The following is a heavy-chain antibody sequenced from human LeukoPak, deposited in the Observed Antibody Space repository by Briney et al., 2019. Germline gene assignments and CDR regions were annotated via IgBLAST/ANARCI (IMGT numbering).Heavy chain of an antibody. D-gene: IGHD3-16*01. V-gene: IGHV3-48*01. CDR1: GFTFSSYS. Sequence: PGGSLRLSCAASGFTFSSYSMNWVRQAPGKGLEWVSYISTSSTTIYYADSVKGRFTISRDNAKYSLYLQMNSLRAEDTAVYYCARDLIERYFDYWGQGTLVTVSS. J-gene: IGHJ4*02. CDR3: ARDLIERYFDY. CDR2: ISTSSTTI.